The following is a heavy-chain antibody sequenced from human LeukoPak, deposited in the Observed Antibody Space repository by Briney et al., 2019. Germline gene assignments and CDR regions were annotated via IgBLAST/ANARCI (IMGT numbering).Heavy chain of an antibody. V-gene: IGHV3-30*03. CDR2: ISYDGSNK. Sequence: GGSLRLSCAASGFTFSSYGMHWVRQAPGKGLEWVAVISYDGSNKYYADSVKGRLTISRDNSKNTLYLQMNSLRAEDTAVYYCARGSGYSYGYIDYWGQGTLVTVSS. J-gene: IGHJ4*02. CDR3: ARGSGYSYGYIDY. D-gene: IGHD5-18*01. CDR1: GFTFSSYG.